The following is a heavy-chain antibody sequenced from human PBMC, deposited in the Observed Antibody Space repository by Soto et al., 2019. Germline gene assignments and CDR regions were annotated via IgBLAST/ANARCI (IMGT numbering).Heavy chain of an antibody. CDR1: GGSISSGGYY. CDR2: IYYSGST. D-gene: IGHD3-10*01. J-gene: IGHJ4*02. Sequence: SETLSLTCTVSGGSISSGGYYWSWIRQHPGKGLEWIGYIYYSGSTYYNPSLKSRVTISVDTSKNQFSLKLSSVTAADTAVYYCARDNVDGSGSYSYWGQGTLVTVSS. V-gene: IGHV4-31*03. CDR3: ARDNVDGSGSYSY.